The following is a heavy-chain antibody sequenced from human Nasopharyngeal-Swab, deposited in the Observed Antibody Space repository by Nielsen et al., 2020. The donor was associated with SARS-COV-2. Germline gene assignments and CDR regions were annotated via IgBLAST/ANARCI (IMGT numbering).Heavy chain of an antibody. Sequence: GESLKISCAASGFTFNSYVMIWVRQAPGEGLEWVSYITVSGDATNYAESVKGRFTISRDNSKNLLYLQMNSLRVEDTATYYCASDPNWGLGYWGRGTLVTVSS. V-gene: IGHV3-23*01. CDR1: GFTFNSYV. D-gene: IGHD7-27*01. J-gene: IGHJ4*02. CDR2: ITVSGDAT. CDR3: ASDPNWGLGY.